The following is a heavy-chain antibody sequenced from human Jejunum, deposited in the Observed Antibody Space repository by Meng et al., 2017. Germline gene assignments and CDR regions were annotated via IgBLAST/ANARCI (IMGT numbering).Heavy chain of an antibody. V-gene: IGHV4-34*01. CDR2: IHHSGSI. D-gene: IGHD2-21*02. J-gene: IGHJ4*02. CDR3: RLAYCVSDCGDY. Sequence: QVQVQQWGAGLLKPSETLSLTCAFKGGSFSTYDWSWIRQPPGKGLEWLGQIHHSGSINDNPSLKGRVTMSVDTSRSQISLKLNSVTAADTAVYYCRLAYCVSDCGDYWGQGTLVTVSS. CDR1: GGSFSTYD.